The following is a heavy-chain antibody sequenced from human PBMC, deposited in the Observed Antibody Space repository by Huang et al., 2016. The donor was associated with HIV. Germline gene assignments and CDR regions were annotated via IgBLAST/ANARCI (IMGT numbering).Heavy chain of an antibody. Sequence: DVQLMASGGGLVKPGGSLRISCAASGFSLSYFGMNWVRQVAGKGLEWVCVISGSGNKIYCADSVKGRFTISRDNAKKSVFLQMDSLRGEDTAVYYCAREIRSTVVILDAFDVWGHGTVVAVSS. D-gene: IGHD2-21*01. CDR3: AREIRSTVVILDAFDV. J-gene: IGHJ3*01. CDR1: GFSLSYFG. CDR2: ISGSGNKI. V-gene: IGHV3-21*02.